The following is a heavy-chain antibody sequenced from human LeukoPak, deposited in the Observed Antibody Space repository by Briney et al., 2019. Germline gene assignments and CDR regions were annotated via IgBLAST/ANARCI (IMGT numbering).Heavy chain of an antibody. CDR3: AKPGSGNYFTHNYFHP. D-gene: IGHD1-26*01. CDR2: IGTSAHST. CDR1: GFTFNSYA. J-gene: IGHJ5*02. Sequence: GGSLRLSCAASGFTFNSYAMSWVRQAPGKGLEWVSTIGTSAHSTYYSDSVKGRFTISRDNSKNTLYLQMNSLRADDTAVYYCAKPGSGNYFTHNYFHPWGQGTLVAVSS. V-gene: IGHV3-23*01.